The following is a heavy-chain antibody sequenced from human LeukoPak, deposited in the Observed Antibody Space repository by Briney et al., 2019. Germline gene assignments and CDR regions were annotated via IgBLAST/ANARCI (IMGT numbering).Heavy chain of an antibody. J-gene: IGHJ4*02. D-gene: IGHD5-24*01. V-gene: IGHV3-7*01. CDR2: IKQDGSEK. Sequence: PGRSLRLSCAASGFTFSSYWMSWVRQAPGKGLEWVANIKQDGSEKYYVDSVKGRFTISRDNAKNSLYLQMNSLRAEDTAVYYCARGLILRWLQSPSPYFDYWGQGTLVTVSS. CDR1: GFTFSSYW. CDR3: ARGLILRWLQSPSPYFDY.